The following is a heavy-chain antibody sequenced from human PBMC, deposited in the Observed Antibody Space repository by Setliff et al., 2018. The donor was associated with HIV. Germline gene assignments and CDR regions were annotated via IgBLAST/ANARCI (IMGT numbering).Heavy chain of an antibody. Sequence: SETLSLTCTVSGGSMSSGSYFWSWIRQPAGKGLEWIGRIISSGTTNYNPSLQSRITMSVDTSKNQFSLKLNSVTAADTAVYYCAREGWSDHYYYYMDVWDKGTTVTVSS. CDR2: IISSGTT. CDR1: GGSMSSGSYF. D-gene: IGHD2-15*01. J-gene: IGHJ6*03. CDR3: AREGWSDHYYYYMDV. V-gene: IGHV4-61*02.